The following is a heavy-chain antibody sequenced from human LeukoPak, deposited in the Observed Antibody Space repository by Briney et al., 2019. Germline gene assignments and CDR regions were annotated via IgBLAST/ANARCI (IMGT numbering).Heavy chain of an antibody. J-gene: IGHJ4*02. D-gene: IGHD2-8*01. CDR2: ISSSSSYI. Sequence: GGSLRLSCTASGFTFGDYAMSWVRQAPGKGLEWVSSISSSSSYIYYADSVKGRFTISRDNAKNSLYLQMNSLRAEDTAVYYCARAARYCTNGVCYIRNFDYWGQGTLVTVSS. V-gene: IGHV3-21*01. CDR3: ARAARYCTNGVCYIRNFDY. CDR1: GFTFGDYA.